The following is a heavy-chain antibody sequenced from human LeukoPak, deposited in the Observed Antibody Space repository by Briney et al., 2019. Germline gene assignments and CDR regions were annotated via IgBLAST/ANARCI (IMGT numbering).Heavy chain of an antibody. CDR2: INGDGTTT. D-gene: IGHD1-1*01. J-gene: IGHJ4*02. CDR3: TSLSTVASGVDW. V-gene: IGHV3-74*01. Sequence: PGGSLRLSCAASGFTFSRYWMHWVRQAPGKGLVWVSRINGDGTTTTYADSVKGRFRISGDNAKNTVYLQLNSLRAEDTAVYYCTSLSTVASGVDWWGQGTLVTVSS. CDR1: GFTFSRYW.